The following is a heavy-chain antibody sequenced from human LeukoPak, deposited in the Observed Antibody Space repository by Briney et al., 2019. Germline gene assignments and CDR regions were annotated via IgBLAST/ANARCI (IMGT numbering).Heavy chain of an antibody. V-gene: IGHV1-2*02. D-gene: IGHD6-13*01. CDR1: GYTFTGYY. CDR3: TRGRSSSWYNWFDP. J-gene: IGHJ5*02. CDR2: INPNSGGT. Sequence: ASVKVSCKASGYTFTGYYMHWVRQAPGQGLEWMGWINPNSGGTNYAQKFQGRVTMTRDTSISTAYMELSRLRSDDTAVYYCTRGRSSSWYNWFDPWGQGTLVTFSS.